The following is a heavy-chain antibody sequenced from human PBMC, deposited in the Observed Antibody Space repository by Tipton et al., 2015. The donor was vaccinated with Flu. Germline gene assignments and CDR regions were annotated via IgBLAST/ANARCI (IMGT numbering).Heavy chain of an antibody. J-gene: IGHJ3*02. D-gene: IGHD3-10*01. V-gene: IGHV4-34*01. CDR1: GGSFSGYY. Sequence: TLSLTCAVYGGSFSGYYWSWIRQPPGKGLEWIGEINHNGSTNYNPSLKSRVTISVDTSKNQFSLKLSSVTAADTAVYYCARVMVRGVIPDAFDIWGQGTMVTVSS. CDR2: INHNGST. CDR3: ARVMVRGVIPDAFDI.